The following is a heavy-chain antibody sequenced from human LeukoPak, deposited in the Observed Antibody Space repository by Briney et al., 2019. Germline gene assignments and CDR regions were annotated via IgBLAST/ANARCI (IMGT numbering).Heavy chain of an antibody. Sequence: PGGSLRLSCAASGFTFSGSSMHWVRQASGKGLEWVGRIRSKANSYATAYGASVKGRFTISRDDSKNTLYLQMNSLRAEDTAVYYCARVSPNTVTTLQYFDYWGQGTLVTVSS. V-gene: IGHV3-73*01. CDR3: ARVSPNTVTTLQYFDY. J-gene: IGHJ4*02. CDR2: IRSKANSYAT. D-gene: IGHD4-17*01. CDR1: GFTFSGSS.